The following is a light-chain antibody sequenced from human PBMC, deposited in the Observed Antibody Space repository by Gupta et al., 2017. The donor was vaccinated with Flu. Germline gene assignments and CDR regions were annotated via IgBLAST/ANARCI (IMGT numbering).Light chain of an antibody. J-gene: IGKJ4*01. CDR3: QQYNNWPLT. V-gene: IGKV3-15*01. Sequence: GERATLSCRASQSVSDKLAWYQQKRGQAPRLLIYGAATRASGIPARFSGSGSGTEFTLTISSLQSDDFALYHCQQYNNWPLTFGGGTKVEIK. CDR1: QSVSDK. CDR2: GAA.